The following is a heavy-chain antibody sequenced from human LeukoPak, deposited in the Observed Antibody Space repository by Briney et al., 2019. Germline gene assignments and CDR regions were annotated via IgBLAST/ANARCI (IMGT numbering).Heavy chain of an antibody. D-gene: IGHD3-10*01. Sequence: GESLKISCKGSGYSFSTYWINWVRQTPGKGPEWMGRINPSDSYTKYSPSFQGHVTISTDKSINTVHLQWSSLKASGTATYYCARGSGSSGYYGMDVWGKGTTVTVSS. CDR1: GYSFSTYW. CDR2: INPSDSYT. CDR3: ARGSGSSGYYGMDV. J-gene: IGHJ6*04. V-gene: IGHV5-10-1*01.